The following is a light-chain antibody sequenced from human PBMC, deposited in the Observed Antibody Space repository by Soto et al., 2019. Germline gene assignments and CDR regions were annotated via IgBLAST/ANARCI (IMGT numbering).Light chain of an antibody. J-gene: IGKJ1*01. CDR2: DTS. Sequence: VLTQSPGTVSLSPGDNVTLSCKTSQGVLHSYIAWHQQKPGLSPRLLIYDTSRRAPGIPDRFSGSGSGTDFTLTVSRLDLEDFAGYYCPLYSGSWWTFGPGTPVEIK. CDR1: QGVLHSY. V-gene: IGKV3-20*01. CDR3: PLYSGSWWT.